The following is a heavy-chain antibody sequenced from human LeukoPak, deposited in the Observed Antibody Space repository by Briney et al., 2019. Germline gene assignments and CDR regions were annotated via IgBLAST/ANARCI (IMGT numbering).Heavy chain of an antibody. CDR2: MNPNRGDT. J-gene: IGHJ4*02. Sequence: ASVKVSCKASGYTFTGHYIHWVRQVPGQGLEWMGWMNPNRGDTNYAQKFQGRVTMTRDTSINTAYMELNRLASDDTAVYYCAREYSGYAPGGYWGQGTLVTVSS. CDR3: AREYSGYAPGGY. D-gene: IGHD5-12*01. V-gene: IGHV1-2*02. CDR1: GYTFTGHY.